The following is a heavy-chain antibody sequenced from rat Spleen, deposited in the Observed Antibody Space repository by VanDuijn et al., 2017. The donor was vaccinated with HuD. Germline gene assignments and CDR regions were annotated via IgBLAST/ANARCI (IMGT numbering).Heavy chain of an antibody. Sequence: QVQLKESGPGLVQPSQTLSLTCTVSEFSLTTYNVHWVRQPPGKGLEWMGRIRYKGDTSYNSVLKSRMSISRDTSKNQVFLKMNSLQTDDTGTYYCTRTYGGYTSHWFAYWGQGTLVTVSS. J-gene: IGHJ3*01. CDR2: IRYKGDT. CDR1: EFSLTTYN. CDR3: TRTYGGYTSHWFAY. V-gene: IGHV2-63*01. D-gene: IGHD1-11*01.